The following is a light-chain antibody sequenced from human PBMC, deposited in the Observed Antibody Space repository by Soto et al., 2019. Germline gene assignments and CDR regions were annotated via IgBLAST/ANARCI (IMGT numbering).Light chain of an antibody. J-gene: IGKJ3*01. CDR3: QQYYSYPGT. V-gene: IGKV1-8*01. CDR1: QGISSD. CDR2: AAS. Sequence: AIRMTQSPSSLSASTGDRVTITCRASQGISSDLAWYQQKTGKSPKLLIYAASTLQSGVPSRFSGSGSGTDFTRTISCLQSEDFATDYCQQYYSYPGTFGPGTKVDIK.